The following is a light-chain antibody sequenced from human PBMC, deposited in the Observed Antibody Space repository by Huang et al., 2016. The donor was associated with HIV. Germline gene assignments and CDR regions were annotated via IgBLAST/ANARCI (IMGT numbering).Light chain of an antibody. CDR3: QQYNNFYT. CDR2: GAS. V-gene: IGKV3-15*01. CDR1: QSVSGS. J-gene: IGKJ3*01. Sequence: EIVLTQSPATLSVSPGERATLSCRASQSVSGSLAWYQQKPGQAPRLLIDGASTRATGVPARFSGIGSGTEFTLTISSLQSEDFAVYYCQQYNNFYTFGPGTRVDIK.